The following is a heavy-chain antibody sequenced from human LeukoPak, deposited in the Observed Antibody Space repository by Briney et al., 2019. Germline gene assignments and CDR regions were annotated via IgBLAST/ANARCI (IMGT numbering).Heavy chain of an antibody. D-gene: IGHD3-3*01. Sequence: PGGSLRLSCAASGFTFSSYSMNWVRQAPGKRLEWVSSISSSSYIYYADSVKGRFTISRDNAKNSLYLQMNSLRAEDTAVYYCARDHDFWSGYYLDYWGQGTLVTVSS. J-gene: IGHJ4*02. CDR1: GFTFSSYS. CDR3: ARDHDFWSGYYLDY. V-gene: IGHV3-21*01. CDR2: ISSSSYI.